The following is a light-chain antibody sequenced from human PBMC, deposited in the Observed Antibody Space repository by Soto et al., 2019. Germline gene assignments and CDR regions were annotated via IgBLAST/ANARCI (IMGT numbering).Light chain of an antibody. CDR2: AIF. CDR3: QQYNRGPLT. CDR1: ESVGSD. Sequence: IVMTQSPAPLSVSXGERATLCCRASESVGSDLAWSQKNHGXAPSVFXYAIFTRAHGGPTRISGSGSVTEFTRTISSLQYEDFAVYYGQQYNRGPLTVGGGTKV. V-gene: IGKV3D-15*01. J-gene: IGKJ4*02.